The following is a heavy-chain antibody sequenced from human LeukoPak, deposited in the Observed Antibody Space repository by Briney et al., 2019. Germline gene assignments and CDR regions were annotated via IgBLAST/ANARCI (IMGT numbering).Heavy chain of an antibody. CDR1: GLTYSRYS. D-gene: IGHD6-19*01. CDR2: ISSSSSTI. Sequence: GGSLRLSCAASGLTYSRYSMNWVRPAPGKGLEWVSYISSSSSTIYYADSVKGRFTISRDNAKNSLYLQMNSLRDEDTAVYYCASAGSGLYWGQGTLVTVSS. CDR3: ASAGSGLY. J-gene: IGHJ4*02. V-gene: IGHV3-48*02.